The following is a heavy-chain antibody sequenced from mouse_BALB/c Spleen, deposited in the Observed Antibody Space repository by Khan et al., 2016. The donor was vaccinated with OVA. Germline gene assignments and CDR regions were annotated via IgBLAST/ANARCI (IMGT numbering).Heavy chain of an antibody. CDR3: ARWFAY. Sequence: EVQLQESGPGQVKPSQSLSLTCTVTGYSITSDYAWNWIRQFPGNKLEWMGYISYSGGTNYLPSLKSRISITRDTSKNQFFLQLNSVTTEDSATYYCARWFAYWGQGTLVTVS. V-gene: IGHV3-2*02. J-gene: IGHJ3*01. CDR2: ISYSGGT. CDR1: GYSITSDYA.